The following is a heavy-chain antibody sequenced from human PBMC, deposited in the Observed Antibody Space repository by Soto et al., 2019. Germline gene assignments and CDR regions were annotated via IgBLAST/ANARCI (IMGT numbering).Heavy chain of an antibody. CDR2: ISSSSGTI. J-gene: IGHJ4*02. Sequence: PGGSLRLSCAASGFTFSSHSMNWVRQAPGKGLEWVSYISSSSGTIYYADSVKGRFTVSRDNAKNSLFLQMSSLRDEDTAVYFCARDRYGDYVLEYWGQGALVTVSS. V-gene: IGHV3-48*02. CDR3: ARDRYGDYVLEY. CDR1: GFTFSSHS. D-gene: IGHD4-17*01.